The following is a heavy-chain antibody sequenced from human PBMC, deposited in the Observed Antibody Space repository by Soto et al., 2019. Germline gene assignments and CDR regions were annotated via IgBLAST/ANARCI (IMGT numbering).Heavy chain of an antibody. CDR1: GDSTSRGGYY. CDR3: ARGAADYGDAFDI. V-gene: IGHV4-31*03. CDR2: IYWSGNT. J-gene: IGHJ3*02. Sequence: QVRLQESGPGLVKPSQTLSLTCRVSGDSTSRGGYYWSWISQHPGKGLEWIGYIYWSGNTYFNPSLKSRVSISLGTSSNQFSLNLTSVTAADTAVYYCARGAADYGDAFDIWGQGTTVTVSS. D-gene: IGHD4-17*01.